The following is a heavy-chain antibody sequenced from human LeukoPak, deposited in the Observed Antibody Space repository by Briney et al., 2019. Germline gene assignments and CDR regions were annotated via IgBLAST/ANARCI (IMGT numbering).Heavy chain of an antibody. V-gene: IGHV1-8*01. J-gene: IGHJ4*02. CDR2: MNPNSGNT. CDR1: GYTFTSYD. D-gene: IGHD4-17*01. CDR3: ARGQYGDSNFDY. Sequence: ASVKVSRKASGYTFTSYDINWVRQATGQGLEWMGWMNPNSGNTGYAQKFQGRVTMTRNTSISTAYMELSSLRSEDTAVYYCARGQYGDSNFDYWGQGTLVTVSS.